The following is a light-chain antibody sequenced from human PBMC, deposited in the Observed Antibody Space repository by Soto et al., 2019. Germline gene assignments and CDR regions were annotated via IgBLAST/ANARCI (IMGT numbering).Light chain of an antibody. V-gene: IGKV3-20*01. CDR2: GAS. CDR1: QSVTTRY. CDR3: QQYGSSPSWT. J-gene: IGKJ1*01. Sequence: EILLTQSPGTLSLSPGERATLSCRASQSVTTRYLAWYQQRPGQAPRLLIYGASSRATGIPDRFSGSGSGTDFTLTVSRVEPEDFAVYYCQQYGSSPSWTFGQGTKVEIK.